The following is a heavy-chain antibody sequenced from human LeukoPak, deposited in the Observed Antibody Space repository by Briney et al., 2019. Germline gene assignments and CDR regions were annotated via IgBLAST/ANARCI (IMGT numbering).Heavy chain of an antibody. V-gene: IGHV3-23*01. CDR2: ISNNGGYT. CDR1: GFTVSSNY. Sequence: GGSLRLSCAASGFTVSSNYMSWVRQAPGKGLEWVSAISNNGGYTYYADSVQGRFTISRDNSKSTLCLQMNSLRAEDTAVYYCAKQLGYCSDGSCYFPYWGRGTLVTVSS. D-gene: IGHD2-15*01. J-gene: IGHJ4*02. CDR3: AKQLGYCSDGSCYFPY.